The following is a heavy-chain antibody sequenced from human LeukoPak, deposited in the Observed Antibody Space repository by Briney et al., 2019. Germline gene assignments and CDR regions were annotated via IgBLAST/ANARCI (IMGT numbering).Heavy chain of an antibody. V-gene: IGHV1-69*05. CDR1: GATFSSYA. J-gene: IGHJ3*02. Sequence: SVKVSCKASGATFSSYAISWVRHAPGQGLEWMGRIIPNFGTANYAQKFQGRVTITTDESTSTAYMELSSLRSEDTAVYYCAREHYYDSSGYYWGAFDIWGQGTMVTVSS. CDR2: IIPNFGTA. CDR3: AREHYYDSSGYYWGAFDI. D-gene: IGHD3-22*01.